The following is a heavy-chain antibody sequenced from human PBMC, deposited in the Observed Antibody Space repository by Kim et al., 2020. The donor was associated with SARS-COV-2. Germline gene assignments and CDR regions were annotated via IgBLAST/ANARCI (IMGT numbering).Heavy chain of an antibody. CDR1: GFTFSDYY. V-gene: IGHV3-11*01. J-gene: IGHJ6*02. CDR3: ARDRQMFYSSSWYGAYYCYYDGMDV. D-gene: IGHD6-13*01. Sequence: GGSLRLSCAASGFTFSDYYMSWIRQAPGKGLEWVSYISSSGSTIYYADSVKGRFTISRDNAKNSLYLQMNSLRAEDTAVYYCARDRQMFYSSSWYGAYYCYYDGMDVWGQGTTVTVSS. CDR2: ISSSGSTI.